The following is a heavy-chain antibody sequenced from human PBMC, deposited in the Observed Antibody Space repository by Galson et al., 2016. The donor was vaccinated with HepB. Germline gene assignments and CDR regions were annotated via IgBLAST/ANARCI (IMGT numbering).Heavy chain of an antibody. J-gene: IGHJ6*02. CDR1: GFTFSSYW. CDR2: ISSDGSTT. V-gene: IGHV3-74*01. D-gene: IGHD3-9*01. CDR3: ARYWSEIDYDVLTANYYYYHYGMDV. Sequence: SLRLSCAASGFTFSSYWMHWVRQAPGRGLVWVSRISSDGSTTDYADSVKGRFTISRDNVKNTVYLQMNSLRAEDTAVYYCARYWSEIDYDVLTANYYYYHYGMDVWGQGTTVTVSS.